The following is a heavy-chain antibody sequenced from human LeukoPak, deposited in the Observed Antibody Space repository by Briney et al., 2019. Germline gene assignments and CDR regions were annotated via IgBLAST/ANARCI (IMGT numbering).Heavy chain of an antibody. V-gene: IGHV4-39*01. CDR2: IYFRGTT. CDR3: ATLPITVGAPRDFQH. Sequence: SETLSLTCTVSGGSIGSRNHYWGWIRQPPGTGLEWIGSIYFRGTTYINPSLTSRVTMSVDTSRSLFSLKLSSVTAADTAIYYCATLPITVGAPRDFQHWGRGTQVSVSS. D-gene: IGHD1-26*01. J-gene: IGHJ1*01. CDR1: GGSIGSRNHY.